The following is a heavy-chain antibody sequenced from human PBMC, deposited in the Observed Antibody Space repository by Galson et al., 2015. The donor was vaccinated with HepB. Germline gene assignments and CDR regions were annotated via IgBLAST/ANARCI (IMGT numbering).Heavy chain of an antibody. CDR3: VKVPPRIYVILTGYSPGSDP. D-gene: IGHD3-9*01. CDR1: GFTFSSYA. Sequence: SLRLSCAASGFTFSSYAMHWVRQAPGKGLEYVSAISRNGGSTYYADSVKGRFTISRDNSKNTLYLQMSSLRAEDTGVYYCVKVPPRIYVILTGYSPGSDPWGQGTLVTVSS. J-gene: IGHJ5*02. CDR2: ISRNGGST. V-gene: IGHV3-64D*06.